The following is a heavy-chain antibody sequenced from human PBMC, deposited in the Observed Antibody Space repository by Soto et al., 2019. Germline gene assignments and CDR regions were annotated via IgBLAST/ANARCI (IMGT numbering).Heavy chain of an antibody. J-gene: IGHJ5*02. CDR2: INPNSGGT. Sequence: ASVKVSCKASGYTFTGYYMHWVRQAPGQGLEWMGWINPNSGGTNYAQKFQGWVTMTRDTSISTAYMELSRLRSDDTAVYYCARGDPYSGRINWFDPWGQGTLVTVSS. D-gene: IGHD6-13*01. V-gene: IGHV1-2*04. CDR1: GYTFTGYY. CDR3: ARGDPYSGRINWFDP.